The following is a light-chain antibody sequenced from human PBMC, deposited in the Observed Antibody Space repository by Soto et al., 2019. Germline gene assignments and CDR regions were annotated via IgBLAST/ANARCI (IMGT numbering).Light chain of an antibody. V-gene: IGKV1-5*01. J-gene: IGKJ1*01. CDR1: QSISNW. CDR2: DAS. Sequence: DIQMTQSPSTLSASVGDRVTVTCGASQSISNWLAWYQQKPGKAPKLLIYDASSLQSGVPARFSGGGFGTEFTLTITSLQPEDFATYYCHQVYTYPRTFGQGTKVDIK. CDR3: HQVYTYPRT.